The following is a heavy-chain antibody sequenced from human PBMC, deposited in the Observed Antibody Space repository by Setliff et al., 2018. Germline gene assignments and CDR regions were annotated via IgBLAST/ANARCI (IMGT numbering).Heavy chain of an antibody. D-gene: IGHD2-2*01. Sequence: TLSLTCNVSGVSITTFYWTWIRQPPGKPLEWLALIYWDDDKRYSPSLRDRLTITKDTSKRQVVLTLTDVDPVDTATYYCAHRPGYCFTTTCWNIDYWGQGTPVTVSS. J-gene: IGHJ4*02. V-gene: IGHV2-5*08. CDR3: AHRPGYCFTTTCWNIDY. CDR2: IYWDDDK. CDR1: GVSITTFYWT.